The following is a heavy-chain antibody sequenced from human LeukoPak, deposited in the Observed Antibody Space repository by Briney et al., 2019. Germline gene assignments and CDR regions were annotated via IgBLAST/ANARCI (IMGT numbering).Heavy chain of an antibody. J-gene: IGHJ4*02. V-gene: IGHV4-34*08. CDR3: ATENGFNDY. D-gene: IGHD2-8*01. CDR1: GFTFSSYS. Sequence: GSLRLSCAASGFTFSSYSMNWVRQPPGKGLEWIGEINHSGSTNYNPSLKSRVTISLDTSKNQFSLKLSSVTAADTAVYYCATENGFNDYWGQGTLVTVSS. CDR2: INHSGST.